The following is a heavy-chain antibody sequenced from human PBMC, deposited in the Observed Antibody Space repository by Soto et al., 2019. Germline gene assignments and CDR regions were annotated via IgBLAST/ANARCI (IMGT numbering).Heavy chain of an antibody. V-gene: IGHV6-1*01. D-gene: IGHD2-2*01. Sequence: QTLSLTRAISGDSVSSNSAAWNWIRQPPSRGLEWLGRTYYRSKWYNDYAVSVKSRITINTDTSKNQLSLQLNFVTPEDTAVYYCARSGRRRDIVVVPAAMNWFDPWGQGTLVTVSS. J-gene: IGHJ5*02. CDR1: GDSVSSNSAA. CDR2: TYYRSKWYN. CDR3: ARSGRRRDIVVVPAAMNWFDP.